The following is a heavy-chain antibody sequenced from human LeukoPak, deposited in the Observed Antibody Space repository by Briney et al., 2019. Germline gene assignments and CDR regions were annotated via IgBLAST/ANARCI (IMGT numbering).Heavy chain of an antibody. J-gene: IGHJ4*02. Sequence: ASVKVSCKASGFTFTSSAVQWVRQARGQRLEWIGWIVVGSGNTNYAQKFQERVTITRDMSTSTAYMELSSLRSEDTAVYYCAAAPAYDSSGYYFIFDYWGQGTLVTVSS. CDR2: IVVGSGNT. D-gene: IGHD3-22*01. CDR3: AAAPAYDSSGYYFIFDY. V-gene: IGHV1-58*01. CDR1: GFTFTSSA.